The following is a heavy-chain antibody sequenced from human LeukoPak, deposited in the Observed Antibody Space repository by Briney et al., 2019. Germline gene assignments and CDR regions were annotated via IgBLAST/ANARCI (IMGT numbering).Heavy chain of an antibody. CDR3: ARLYYDILTGYPQFDP. D-gene: IGHD3-9*01. J-gene: IGHJ5*02. CDR2: IYHSGST. CDR1: GGSISSSSYY. V-gene: IGHV4-39*07. Sequence: SETLSLTCTVSGGSISSSSYYWGWIRQPPGKGLEWIGSIYHSGSTYYNPSLKSRVTISVDTSKNQFSLKLSSVTAADTAVYYCARLYYDILTGYPQFDPWGQGTLVTVSS.